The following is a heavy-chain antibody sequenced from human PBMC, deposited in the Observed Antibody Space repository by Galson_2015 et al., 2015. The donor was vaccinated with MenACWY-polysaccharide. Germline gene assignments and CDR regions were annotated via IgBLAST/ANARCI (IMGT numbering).Heavy chain of an antibody. CDR2: INSDGSTT. CDR1: GFTFSSRW. V-gene: IGHV3-74*01. CDR3: ASGGAAAGHLFDS. J-gene: IGHJ4*02. D-gene: IGHD6-13*01. Sequence: SLRLSCAASGFTFSSRWMHWVRQAPGKGLVWVSSINSDGSTTIYADSVSGRFTISRDNAKNTLCLQMNSLRAEDTAVYYCASGGAAAGHLFDSWGQGVLVTVSS.